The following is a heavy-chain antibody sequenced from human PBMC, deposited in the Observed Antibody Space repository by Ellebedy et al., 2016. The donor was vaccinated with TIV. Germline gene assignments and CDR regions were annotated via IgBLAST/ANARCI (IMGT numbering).Heavy chain of an antibody. J-gene: IGHJ4*02. D-gene: IGHD3-22*01. CDR1: GYTFTSYA. CDR2: INAGNGNT. V-gene: IGHV1-3*01. Sequence: AASVKVSCKASGYTFTSYAMHWVRQAPGQRLEWMGCINAGNGNTKYSQNFQGRVTITRDTSASTAYMELSSLRSEDTAVYYCARMDYDSSGYPDYWGQGTLVTVSS. CDR3: ARMDYDSSGYPDY.